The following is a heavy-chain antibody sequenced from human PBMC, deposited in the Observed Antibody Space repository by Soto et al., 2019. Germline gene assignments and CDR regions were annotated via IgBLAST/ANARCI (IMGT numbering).Heavy chain of an antibody. V-gene: IGHV3-53*04. CDR1: GFTVSSNY. CDR2: IYSGGST. CDR3: ARLFMVRGVIGAFDI. J-gene: IGHJ3*02. Sequence: GGSLRLSCAASGFTVSSNYMSWVRQAPGKGLEWVSVIYSGGSTYYADSVKGRFTISRHNSKNTLYLQMNSLRAEDTAVYYCARLFMVRGVIGAFDIWGQGTMVTVSS. D-gene: IGHD3-10*01.